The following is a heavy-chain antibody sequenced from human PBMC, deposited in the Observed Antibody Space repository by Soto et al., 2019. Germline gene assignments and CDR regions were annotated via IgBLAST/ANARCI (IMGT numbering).Heavy chain of an antibody. Sequence: ASGKVSCKASGYTFTSYGISWVRQAPGQGLEWMGWISAYNGNTNYAQKLQGRVTMTTDTSTSTAYMELRSLRSDDTAVYYCARDRVVVTANGMDVWGQGTTVTVSS. CDR2: ISAYNGNT. CDR1: GYTFTSYG. CDR3: ARDRVVVTANGMDV. V-gene: IGHV1-18*01. D-gene: IGHD2-21*02. J-gene: IGHJ6*02.